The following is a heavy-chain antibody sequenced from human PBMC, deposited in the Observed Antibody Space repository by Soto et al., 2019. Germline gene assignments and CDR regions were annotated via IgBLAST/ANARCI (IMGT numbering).Heavy chain of an antibody. D-gene: IGHD3-22*01. CDR1: GGSISSSNW. V-gene: IGHV4-4*02. CDR3: ARGANYDSSESAFDI. J-gene: IGHJ3*02. CDR2: IYHSGST. Sequence: SETLSLTCAVSGGSISSSNWWSWVRQPPGKGLEWIGEIYHSGSTNYNPSLKSRVTISVDKSKNQFSLKLSSVTAADTAVYYCARGANYDSSESAFDIWGQGTMVTVS.